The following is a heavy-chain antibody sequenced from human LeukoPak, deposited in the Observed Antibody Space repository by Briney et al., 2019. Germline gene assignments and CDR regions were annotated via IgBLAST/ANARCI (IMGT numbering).Heavy chain of an antibody. CDR2: ISSSGDTV. Sequence: GGSLRLSCAVSGFTFGSYEMNWVRQAPGKGLEWVSYISSSGDTVYYPDSVKGRFTISRDNAKNSLYLQMNSLRAEDTAVYYCARTVIAAKENGMDVWGQGTTVTVSS. CDR1: GFTFGSYE. D-gene: IGHD2-15*01. V-gene: IGHV3-48*03. CDR3: ARTVIAAKENGMDV. J-gene: IGHJ6*02.